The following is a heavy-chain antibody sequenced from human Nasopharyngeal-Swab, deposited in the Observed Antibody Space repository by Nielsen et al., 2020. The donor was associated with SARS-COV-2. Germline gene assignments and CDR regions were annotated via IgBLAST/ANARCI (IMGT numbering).Heavy chain of an antibody. V-gene: IGHV1-18*01. J-gene: IGHJ5*01. Sequence: ASVKVSCKASGYSFTTYGISWVRQAPGQGLEWMGWIAVYNGKTNYAQRVQGRVTMTTDTSTTTVHMELRGLKSDDTAVYYCARCITNAWSKGWFDFWGHGTLVTVSS. CDR1: GYSFTTYG. D-gene: IGHD2-8*01. CDR3: ARCITNAWSKGWFDF. CDR2: IAVYNGKT.